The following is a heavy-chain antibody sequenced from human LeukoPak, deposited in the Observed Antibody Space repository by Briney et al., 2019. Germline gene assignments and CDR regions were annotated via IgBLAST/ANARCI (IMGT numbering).Heavy chain of an antibody. Sequence: ASVKVSCKASGGTFSSYAISWVRQAPGQGLEWMGGIIPIFGTANYAQKFQGRVTITADESTSTAYMEPSSLRSEDTAVYYCARDYSGYDGFDYWGQGTLVTVSS. CDR1: GGTFSSYA. J-gene: IGHJ4*02. CDR2: IIPIFGTA. D-gene: IGHD5-12*01. CDR3: ARDYSGYDGFDY. V-gene: IGHV1-69*13.